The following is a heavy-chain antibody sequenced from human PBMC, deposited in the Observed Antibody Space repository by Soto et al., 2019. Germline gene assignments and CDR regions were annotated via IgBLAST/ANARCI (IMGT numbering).Heavy chain of an antibody. Sequence: SETLSLTCTVSGGSISSYYWSWIRQPPGKGLEWIGYIYYSGSTNYNPSLKSRVTISVDTSKNQFSLKLSSVTAADTAVYYCARGGWYKYYYYGMDVWGQGTTVTVSS. V-gene: IGHV4-59*01. J-gene: IGHJ6*02. CDR1: GGSISSYY. CDR2: IYYSGST. D-gene: IGHD6-19*01. CDR3: ARGGWYKYYYYGMDV.